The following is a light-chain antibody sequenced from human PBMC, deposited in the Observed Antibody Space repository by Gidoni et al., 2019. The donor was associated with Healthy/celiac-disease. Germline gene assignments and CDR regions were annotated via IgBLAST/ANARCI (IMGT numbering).Light chain of an antibody. V-gene: IGLV2-11*01. CDR1: SSDVGGYNY. J-gene: IGLJ1*01. CDR3: CSYGGSYTYV. Sequence: QSALTQPRSVSGSPGQSVTISCTGTSSDVGGYNYVSWYQQHPGEAPKLMIYDVTKRPSGVPNRFSGSKSGNTASLTISGLQAEDESDYYCCSYGGSYTYVFGTGTKVTVL. CDR2: DVT.